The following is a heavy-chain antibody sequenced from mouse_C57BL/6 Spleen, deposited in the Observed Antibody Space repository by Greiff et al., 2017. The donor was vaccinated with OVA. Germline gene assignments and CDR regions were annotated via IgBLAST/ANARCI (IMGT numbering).Heavy chain of an antibody. J-gene: IGHJ4*01. V-gene: IGHV1-59*01. CDR1: GYTFTSYW. D-gene: IGHD2-1*01. CDR3: ARRYGNYGGYYAMDY. CDR2: IDPSDSYT. Sequence: QVQLQQPGAELVRPGTSVKLSCKASGYTFTSYWMHWVKQRPGQGLEWIGVIDPSDSYTNYNQKLKGKATLTVDTSSSTAYMQLSSLTSEDSAVYYCARRYGNYGGYYAMDYWGQGTSVTVSS.